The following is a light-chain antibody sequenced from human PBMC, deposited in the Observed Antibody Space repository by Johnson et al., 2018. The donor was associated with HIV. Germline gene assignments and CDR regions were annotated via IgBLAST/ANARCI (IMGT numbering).Light chain of an antibody. V-gene: IGLV1-51*01. CDR1: DSNIGNNY. Sequence: QSVLTQPPSVSAAPGQKVTISCFGSDSNIGNNYVSWYQQVPGTAPKLLIYDNDKRPSGIPDRFSGSKSGTSATLGITGLQTGDEADYYCETWDSSLSGVFGTGIKVTVL. J-gene: IGLJ1*01. CDR2: DND. CDR3: ETWDSSLSGV.